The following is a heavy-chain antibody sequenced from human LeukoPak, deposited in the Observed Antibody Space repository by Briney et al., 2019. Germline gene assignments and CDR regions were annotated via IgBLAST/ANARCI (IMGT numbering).Heavy chain of an antibody. V-gene: IGHV3-15*01. Sequence: PGGSLRLSCAASGLPFSKAWMSWVRQAPGRGLEWVGRIKSISEGGTTDYAAPVKGRFTISRDDSKNTLYLQMSSLRAGDTGVYYCTTDPNLTDHWGRGTLVTVSS. D-gene: IGHD1-14*01. CDR2: IKSISEGGTT. CDR1: GLPFSKAW. CDR3: TTDPNLTDH. J-gene: IGHJ4*02.